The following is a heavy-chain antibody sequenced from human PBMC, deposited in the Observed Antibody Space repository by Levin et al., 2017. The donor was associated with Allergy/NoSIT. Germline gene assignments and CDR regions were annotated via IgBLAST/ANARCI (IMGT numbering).Heavy chain of an antibody. J-gene: IGHJ5*02. CDR2: IIPIFGTA. CDR3: ARTGYCSGGSCRNWFDP. Sequence: SVKVSCKASGGTFSSYAISWVRQAPGQGLEWMGGIIPIFGTANYAQKFQGRVTITADESTSTAYMELSSLRSEDTAVYYCARTGYCSGGSCRNWFDPWGQGTLVTVSS. CDR1: GGTFSSYA. D-gene: IGHD2-15*01. V-gene: IGHV1-69*13.